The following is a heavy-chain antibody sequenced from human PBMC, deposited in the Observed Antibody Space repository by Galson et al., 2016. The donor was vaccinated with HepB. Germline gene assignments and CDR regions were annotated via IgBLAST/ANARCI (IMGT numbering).Heavy chain of an antibody. CDR2: INSDGSTT. Sequence: SLRLSCAASGFTFRSYWMHWVRQAPGKGLVWVSRINSDGSTTSFADSVKGRFTNSRDNAKNTLYLQMNILRAEDTAVYYCARDYWTGTSYNDYWGQGTLVTVSS. D-gene: IGHD1-1*01. CDR1: GFTFRSYW. CDR3: ARDYWTGTSYNDY. J-gene: IGHJ4*02. V-gene: IGHV3-74*01.